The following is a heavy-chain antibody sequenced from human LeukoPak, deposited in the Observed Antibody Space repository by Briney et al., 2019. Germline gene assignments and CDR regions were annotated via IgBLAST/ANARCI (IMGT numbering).Heavy chain of an antibody. V-gene: IGHV1-69*05. J-gene: IGHJ3*02. Sequence: SAKVSCKASGGTFSSYAISWVRQAPGQGLEWMGRIIPIFGTANYAQKFQGRVTITTDESTSTAYMELSSLRSEDTAVYYCARERGYSYGFHAFDIWGQGTMVTVSS. CDR3: ARERGYSYGFHAFDI. CDR2: IIPIFGTA. D-gene: IGHD5-18*01. CDR1: GGTFSSYA.